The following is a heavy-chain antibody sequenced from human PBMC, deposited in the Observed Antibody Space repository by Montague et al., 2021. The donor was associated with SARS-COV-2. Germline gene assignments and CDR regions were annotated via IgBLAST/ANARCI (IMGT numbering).Heavy chain of an antibody. CDR1: GGSISSSCYY. J-gene: IGHJ6*02. D-gene: IGHD1-26*01. Sequence: SETLSLTRTVSGGSISSSCYYWSWIRPPPGKGLEWIGSIYYSGSTYYNPSLKSRITISVDTSKNQFSLKLSSVTAADTAVYYCAIEVGAMVYYYGMDVWGQGTTVTVSS. CDR3: AIEVGAMVYYYGMDV. V-gene: IGHV4-39*01. CDR2: IYYSGST.